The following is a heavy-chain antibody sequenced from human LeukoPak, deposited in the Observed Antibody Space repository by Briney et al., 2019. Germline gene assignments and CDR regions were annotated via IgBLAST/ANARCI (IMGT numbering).Heavy chain of an antibody. J-gene: IGHJ6*03. CDR1: GFTFSSYG. Sequence: PGGSLRLSCAASGFTFSSYGMHWVRQAPGKGLEWVAFIRYDGSNKYYADSVKGRLTISRDNSKNTLYQQMNSLRAEDTAVYYCAKVCPTYRKGWSGYMDVWGKGTTVTVSS. CDR2: IRYDGSNK. D-gene: IGHD3-10*02. CDR3: AKVCPTYRKGWSGYMDV. V-gene: IGHV3-30*02.